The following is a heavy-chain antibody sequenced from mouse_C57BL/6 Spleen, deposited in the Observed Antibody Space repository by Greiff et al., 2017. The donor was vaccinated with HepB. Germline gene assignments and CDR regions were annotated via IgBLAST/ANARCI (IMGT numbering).Heavy chain of an antibody. D-gene: IGHD1-1*01. J-gene: IGHJ1*03. CDR2: IYPRSGNT. CDR3: ARGGYYYGSSSDWYFDV. CDR1: GYTFTSYG. Sequence: LVESGAELARPGASVKLSCKASGYTFTSYGISWVKQRTGQGLEWIGEIYPRSGNTYYNEKFKGKATLTADKSSSTAYMELRSLTSEDSAVYFCARGGYYYGSSSDWYFDVWGTGTTVTVSS. V-gene: IGHV1-81*01.